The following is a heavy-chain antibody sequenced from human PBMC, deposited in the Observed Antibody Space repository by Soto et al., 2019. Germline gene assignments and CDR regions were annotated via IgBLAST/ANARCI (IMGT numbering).Heavy chain of an antibody. Sequence: QVQLVQSGAEVKRPGSSVKVSCKASGGAFNNYAIYWVRQAPGQGLELLGTIVPVFPSVYYAPRFQGRLKITADGSTDTVYMMLTSLKSEDTAVYYCAREMPSTAAAYFYYGLNVWGQGTSVTVSS. J-gene: IGHJ6*02. CDR3: AREMPSTAAAYFYYGLNV. D-gene: IGHD6-13*01. V-gene: IGHV1-69*18. CDR1: GGAFNNYA. CDR2: IVPVFPSV.